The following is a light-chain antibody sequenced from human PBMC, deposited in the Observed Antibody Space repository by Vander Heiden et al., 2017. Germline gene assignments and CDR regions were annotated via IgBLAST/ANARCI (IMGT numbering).Light chain of an antibody. Sequence: DIQMPQSPSSLSACVGDRVTITCQASQDISNYLNWYQQKPGKAPKLLIYDASNLETGVPSRFSGSGSGTNFTFTISSLQPEDIATYYCQQYDNLPITFGQGTRLEIK. J-gene: IGKJ5*01. V-gene: IGKV1-33*01. CDR3: QQYDNLPIT. CDR1: QDISNY. CDR2: DAS.